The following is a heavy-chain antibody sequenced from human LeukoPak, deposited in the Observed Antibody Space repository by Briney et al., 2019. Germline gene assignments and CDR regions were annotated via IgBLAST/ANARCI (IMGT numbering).Heavy chain of an antibody. CDR3: ARDPSTSGHNWFDP. Sequence: ASVKVSCKASGYTFTGYYMHWVRQAPGQGLEWMEWINPNSGGTNYAQKFQGRVTMTRDTSISTAYMVLSRLRSDDTAVYYCARDPSTSGHNWFDPWGQGTLVTVSS. J-gene: IGHJ5*02. D-gene: IGHD2-2*01. CDR2: INPNSGGT. V-gene: IGHV1-2*02. CDR1: GYTFTGYY.